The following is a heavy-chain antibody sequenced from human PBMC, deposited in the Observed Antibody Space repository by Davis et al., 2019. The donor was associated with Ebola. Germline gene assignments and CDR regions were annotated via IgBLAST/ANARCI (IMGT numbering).Heavy chain of an antibody. V-gene: IGHV4-59*08. CDR2: IYYNGST. Sequence: PSETLSLTCTVSGGSISSYYWSWIRQPPGKGLEWIGYIYYNGSTNYNPSLKSRVTISVDTSKNQFSLKLSSVTAADTAVYYCARSPPTYIEYYYDIWGQGTMVTVSS. CDR1: GGSISSYY. D-gene: IGHD3-10*01. CDR3: ARSPPTYIEYYYDI. J-gene: IGHJ3*02.